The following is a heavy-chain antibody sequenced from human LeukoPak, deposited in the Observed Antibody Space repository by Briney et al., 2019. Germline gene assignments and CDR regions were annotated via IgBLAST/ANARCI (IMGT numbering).Heavy chain of an antibody. CDR3: ARDQYYYGSGSYFPPSWYFDL. CDR1: GGSFSGYY. J-gene: IGHJ2*01. CDR2: INHSGST. V-gene: IGHV4-34*01. D-gene: IGHD3-10*01. Sequence: PSETLSLTCAVYGGSFSGYYWSWIRQPPGKGLEWIGEINHSGSTNYNPSLKSRVTISVDTSKNQFSLKLSSVTAADTAVYYCARDQYYYGSGSYFPPSWYFDLWGRGTLVTVSS.